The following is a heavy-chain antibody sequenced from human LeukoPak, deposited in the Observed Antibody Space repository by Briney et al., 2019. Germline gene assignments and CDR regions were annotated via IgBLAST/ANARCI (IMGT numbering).Heavy chain of an antibody. Sequence: SETLSLTCAVYGGSFSGYYWSWIRQPPGKGLEWIGEINHSGSTNYNPSLKSRVTISLDTSKNQFSLKLSSVTAADTAVYYCARDLGDYALVPDYWGQGTLVTVSS. CDR3: ARDLGDYALVPDY. CDR2: INHSGST. J-gene: IGHJ4*02. V-gene: IGHV4-34*01. CDR1: GGSFSGYY. D-gene: IGHD4-17*01.